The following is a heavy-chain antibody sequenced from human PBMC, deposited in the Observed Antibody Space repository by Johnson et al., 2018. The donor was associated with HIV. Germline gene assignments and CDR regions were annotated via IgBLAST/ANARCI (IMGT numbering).Heavy chain of an antibody. CDR2: IRSKAYGGTT. CDR3: AKDVNSLVWAFDI. D-gene: IGHD2/OR15-2a*01. CDR1: GFTFGDYA. Sequence: VQLVESGGGLVQPGRSLRLSCTASGFTFGDYAMSWFRQAPGKGLEWVGFIRSKAYGGTTEYAASVKGRFTISRDDSKNTLFLQMNSLRPEDTAVYYCAKDVNSLVWAFDIWGQGTMVTVSS. J-gene: IGHJ3*02. V-gene: IGHV3-49*03.